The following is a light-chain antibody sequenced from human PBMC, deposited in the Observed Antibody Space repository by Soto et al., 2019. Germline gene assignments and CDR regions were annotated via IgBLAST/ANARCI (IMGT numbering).Light chain of an antibody. V-gene: IGLV1-40*01. CDR1: SSNIGAGYD. CDR2: GNS. CDR3: QSYDSSLSGYV. J-gene: IGLJ1*01. Sequence: QSVLTQPPSVSGAPGQRVTISCTRSSSNIGAGYDVHWYQQLPGTAPKLLIYGNSNRPSGVPDRFSGAKSGTSASPAITGLQAEDEADYYCQSYDSSLSGYVFGTGTKVTVL.